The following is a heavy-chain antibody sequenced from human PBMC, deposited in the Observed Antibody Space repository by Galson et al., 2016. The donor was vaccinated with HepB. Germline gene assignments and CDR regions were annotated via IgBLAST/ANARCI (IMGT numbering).Heavy chain of an antibody. J-gene: IGHJ4*02. D-gene: IGHD2-2*01. CDR2: IKGDGSQR. CDR3: VREPRPGAYYYDY. Sequence: SLRLSCAASGFSFSSYWMTWVRQAPGKGLEWVANIKGDGSQRYHVDSVKGRFSISSDNAKDSLYLQMDALRADDNGMYYCVREPRPGAYYYDYWGQGTLVTVSS. CDR1: GFSFSSYW. V-gene: IGHV3-7*01.